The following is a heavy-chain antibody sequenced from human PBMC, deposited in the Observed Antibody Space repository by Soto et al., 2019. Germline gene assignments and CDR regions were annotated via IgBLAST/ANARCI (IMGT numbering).Heavy chain of an antibody. J-gene: IGHJ6*02. CDR1: WFTFNSYC. Sequence: PGGSLRLSCAAPWFTFNSYCMHWVPQAPGKGLEWVAVISYDGSNKYYADSVKGRFTISRDNSKNTLYLQMNSLRAEDTAVYYCGTNPKTGKVYYYYGMDVWGQGTTVTVSS. CDR2: ISYDGSNK. V-gene: IGHV3-30*03. CDR3: GTNPKTGKVYYYYGMDV. D-gene: IGHD1-1*01.